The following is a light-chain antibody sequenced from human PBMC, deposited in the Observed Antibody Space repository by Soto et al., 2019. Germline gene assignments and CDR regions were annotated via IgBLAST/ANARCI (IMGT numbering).Light chain of an antibody. CDR1: QSISSIY. CDR3: QQYGDGNSPRYS. V-gene: IGKV3-20*01. CDR2: ATS. J-gene: IGKJ2*03. Sequence: EVVLTQSPGTLSLSPGERVTLSCRASQSISSIYLAWYQQKPGQAPRLVIYATSSRATGIPDRFSGSGSGTXFXLXXXXXXXEXFAVYXXQQYGDGNSPRYSFGQGTRLDIK.